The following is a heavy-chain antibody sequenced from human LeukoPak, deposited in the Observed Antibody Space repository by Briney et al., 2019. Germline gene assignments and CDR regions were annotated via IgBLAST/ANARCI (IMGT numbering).Heavy chain of an antibody. CDR3: AREGSAVTNFDY. J-gene: IGHJ4*02. CDR1: GGSFSGYY. V-gene: IGHV4-34*01. D-gene: IGHD3-10*01. CDR2: INHSGTT. Sequence: PSETLSLTCAVYGGSFSGYYWSWIRQPPGKGLEWVGEINHSGTTNYNPSLKSRVTMSVDTSKNKFSLKLNSVTAADTAVYYCAREGSAVTNFDYWGQGTLVTVSS.